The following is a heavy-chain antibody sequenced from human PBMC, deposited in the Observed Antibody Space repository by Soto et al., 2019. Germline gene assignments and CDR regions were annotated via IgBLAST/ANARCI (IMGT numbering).Heavy chain of an antibody. CDR2: ISGSGGST. V-gene: IGHV3-23*01. Sequence: XGSLRLSSAASGFTFSSYAMSWARRAPGKGLEWVSVISGSGGSTYYADSVKGRFTISRDNSKNTLYVQMNGLRAEDTAVYYCAKDAGSSGWLAGAFDMWGQGTMVTVSS. D-gene: IGHD6-19*01. J-gene: IGHJ3*02. CDR1: GFTFSSYA. CDR3: AKDAGSSGWLAGAFDM.